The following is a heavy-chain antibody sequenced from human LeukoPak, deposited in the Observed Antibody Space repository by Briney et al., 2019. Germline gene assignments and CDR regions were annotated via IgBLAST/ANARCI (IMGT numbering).Heavy chain of an antibody. V-gene: IGHV3-30*02. Sequence: GGSLRLSCAASGFTFSSYGMHWVRQAPGKGLEWVAFIRYDGSNKYYADSVKGRFTISRDNSKNTLYLQMNSLRAEDTAVYYCAKERYSYGSDYFDYWGQGPLVTASS. CDR3: AKERYSYGSDYFDY. CDR2: IRYDGSNK. CDR1: GFTFSSYG. J-gene: IGHJ4*02. D-gene: IGHD5-18*01.